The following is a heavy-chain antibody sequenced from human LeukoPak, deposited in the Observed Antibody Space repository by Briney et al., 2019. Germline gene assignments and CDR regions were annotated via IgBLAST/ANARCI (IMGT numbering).Heavy chain of an antibody. CDR2: IYYSGST. CDR1: GGSLSSGDYY. Sequence: SETLSLTCTVSGGSLSSGDYYWSWIRQPPGKGLEWIGYIYYSGSTYYNPSLKSRVTISVDTSKNQFSLKLSSVTAADTAVYYCAGRKPYYFDYWGQGTLVTVSS. CDR3: AGRKPYYFDY. D-gene: IGHD1-14*01. J-gene: IGHJ4*02. V-gene: IGHV4-30-4*01.